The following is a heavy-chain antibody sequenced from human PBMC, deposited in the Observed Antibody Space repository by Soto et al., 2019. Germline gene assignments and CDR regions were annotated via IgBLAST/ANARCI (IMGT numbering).Heavy chain of an antibody. Sequence: GGSLRLSCAASGFTFSSFPMSWVRQAPGKGLGWVSGISGSGGSTYYADSVKGRFTISRDNSKNTLYLQMNSLRAEDTAVYYCARDIWFVPNYHYPYGMHVPCPAITLTLSS. J-gene: IGHJ6*02. CDR3: ARDIWFVPNYHYPYGMHV. D-gene: IGHD3-10*01. V-gene: IGHV3-23*01. CDR1: GFTFSSFP. CDR2: ISGSGGST.